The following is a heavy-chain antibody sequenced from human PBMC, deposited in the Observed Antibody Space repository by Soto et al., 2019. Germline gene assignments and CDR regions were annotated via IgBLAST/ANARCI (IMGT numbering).Heavy chain of an antibody. CDR2: INPSGGST. J-gene: IGHJ6*02. D-gene: IGHD2-2*01. CDR1: GYTFTSYY. Sequence: ASVKVSCKASGYTFTSYYMHWVRQAPGQGLEWMGIINPSGGSTSYAQKFQGRVTMTRDTSTSTVYMELSSLRSEDTAVYYCARGYCSSTSCYGSYYYYYGMDVWGQGTTVTVSS. V-gene: IGHV1-46*01. CDR3: ARGYCSSTSCYGSYYYYYGMDV.